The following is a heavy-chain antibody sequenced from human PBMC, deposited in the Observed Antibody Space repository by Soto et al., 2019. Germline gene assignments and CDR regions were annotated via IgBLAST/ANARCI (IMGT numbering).Heavy chain of an antibody. CDR3: AKGHCSSTSCENTYYYYMDV. D-gene: IGHD2-2*01. Sequence: GGSLRLSCAASGFTFSSYAMSWFRQGPGKGLEWVSAISGSGGSTYYADSVKGRFTISRDNSKNTLYLQMNSLRAEDTAVYYCAKGHCSSTSCENTYYYYMDVWGKGTTVTVSS. V-gene: IGHV3-23*01. J-gene: IGHJ6*03. CDR1: GFTFSSYA. CDR2: ISGSGGST.